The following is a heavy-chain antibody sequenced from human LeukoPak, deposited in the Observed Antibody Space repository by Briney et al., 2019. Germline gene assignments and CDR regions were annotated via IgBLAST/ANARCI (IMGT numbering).Heavy chain of an antibody. CDR1: GYTLTELS. V-gene: IGHV1-24*01. Sequence: ASVKVPCKVSGYTLTELSMHWVRQAPGKGLEWMGGFDPEDGETIYAQKFQGRVTMTEDTSTDTAYMELSSLRSEDTAVYYCATLPHPIVGAHPYYYYYYMDVWGKGTTVTVSS. CDR3: ATLPHPIVGAHPYYYYYYMDV. CDR2: FDPEDGET. D-gene: IGHD1-26*01. J-gene: IGHJ6*03.